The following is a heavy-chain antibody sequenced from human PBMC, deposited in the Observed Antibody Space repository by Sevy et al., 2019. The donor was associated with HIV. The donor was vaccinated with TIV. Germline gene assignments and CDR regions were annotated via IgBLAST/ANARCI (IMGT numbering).Heavy chain of an antibody. Sequence: GGSLRLSCAASGFTFSNYAMSWVRQAPGRGLEWVSVISGSGDSTYYTHSVKGRFTISRDNSKNTLFLQMNSLGAEDTAVYYCAKERDSSGWYDDYWGQGTLVTVSS. D-gene: IGHD6-19*01. CDR1: GFTFSNYA. CDR2: ISGSGDST. CDR3: AKERDSSGWYDDY. J-gene: IGHJ4*02. V-gene: IGHV3-23*01.